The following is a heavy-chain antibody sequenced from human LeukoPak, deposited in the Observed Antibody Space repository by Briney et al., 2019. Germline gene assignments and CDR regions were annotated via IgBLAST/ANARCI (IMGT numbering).Heavy chain of an antibody. CDR1: GYSFTSYW. J-gene: IGHJ3*02. CDR3: ARVLCSGGSCYPHAFDI. Sequence: KHGESLKISCKGSGYSFTSYWIGWVRQMPGKGLEWMGIIYPGDSDTRYSPSFQGQVTISADKSISTAYLQWSSLKASDTAMYYCARVLCSGGSCYPHAFDIWGQGTMVTVSS. V-gene: IGHV5-51*01. D-gene: IGHD2-15*01. CDR2: IYPGDSDT.